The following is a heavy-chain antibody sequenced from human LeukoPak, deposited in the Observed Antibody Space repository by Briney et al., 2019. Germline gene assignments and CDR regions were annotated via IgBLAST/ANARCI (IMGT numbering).Heavy chain of an antibody. Sequence: ASVKVSCKASGYTFTGYYMHWVRQAPRQVLEWMGWINPNSGGTNYAQQFQGRVTMTRDTSISTAYMELSRPTSDDTAVYYCAREISRSYYYWGQGTLVTVSS. CDR2: INPNSGGT. CDR1: GYTFTGYY. D-gene: IGHD1-26*01. CDR3: AREISRSYYY. J-gene: IGHJ4*02. V-gene: IGHV1-2*02.